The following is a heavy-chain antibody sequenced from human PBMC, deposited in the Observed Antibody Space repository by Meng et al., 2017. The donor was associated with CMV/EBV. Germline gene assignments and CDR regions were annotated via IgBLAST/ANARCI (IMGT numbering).Heavy chain of an antibody. CDR3: ARDYWVFDLLRPDGYYYGMDV. CDR1: GFTFSSYS. Sequence: GSLKISCAASGFTFSSYSMNWVRQAPGKGLEWVSSISSSSSYIYYADSVKGRFTISRDNAKNSLYLQMNSLRAEDTAVYYCARDYWVFDLLRPDGYYYGMDVWGQGTTVTVSS. D-gene: IGHD3-3*01. V-gene: IGHV3-21*01. CDR2: ISSSSSYI. J-gene: IGHJ6*02.